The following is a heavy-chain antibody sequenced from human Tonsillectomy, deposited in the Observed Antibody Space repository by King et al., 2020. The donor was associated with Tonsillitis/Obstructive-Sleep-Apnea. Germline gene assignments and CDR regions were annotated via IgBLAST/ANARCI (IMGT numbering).Heavy chain of an antibody. CDR1: GFSLSTSGVG. CDR2: IYWDDHK. D-gene: IGHD7-27*01. V-gene: IGHV2-5*02. Sequence: TLKESGPTLVKPTQTLTLTCTFSGFSLSTSGVGVGWIRQPPGKALEWLTLIYWDDHKRYTPSLKSRLTNPKGISKNQVVLTMTHMDPVDTATYYCEHSLQYTLGLWGQGTLVTVFS. CDR3: EHSLQYTLGL. J-gene: IGHJ4*02.